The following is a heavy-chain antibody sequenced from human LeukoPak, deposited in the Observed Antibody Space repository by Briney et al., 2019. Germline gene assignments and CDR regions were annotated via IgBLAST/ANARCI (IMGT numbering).Heavy chain of an antibody. CDR1: GYTFTSYG. CDR3: ARGYRNWNDKVLAY. CDR2: INPSGGST. D-gene: IGHD1-1*01. V-gene: IGHV1-46*01. Sequence: GASVKVSCKASGYTFTSYGISWVRQAPGQGLEWMGIINPSGGSTSYAQKFQGRVTMTRDTYMSTAYMELSRLRSDDTAVYYCARGYRNWNDKVLAYRGQGTLVTVSS. J-gene: IGHJ4*02.